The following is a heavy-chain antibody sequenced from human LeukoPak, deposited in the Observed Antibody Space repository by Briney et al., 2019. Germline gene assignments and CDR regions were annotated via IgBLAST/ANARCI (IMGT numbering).Heavy chain of an antibody. J-gene: IGHJ4*02. CDR1: GYSISSGYY. CDR3: ARHRVLYDFWSGYDFDY. CDR2: IYYSGST. D-gene: IGHD3-3*01. Sequence: SETLSLTCGVSGYSISSGYYWGWIRQPPGKGLEWIGSIYYSGSTYYNPSLKSRVTISVDTSKNQFSLKLSSVTAADTAVYYCARHRVLYDFWSGYDFDYWGQGTLVTVSS. V-gene: IGHV4-38-2*01.